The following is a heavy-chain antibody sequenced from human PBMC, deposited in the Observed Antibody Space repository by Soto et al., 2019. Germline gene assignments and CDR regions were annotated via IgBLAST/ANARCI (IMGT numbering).Heavy chain of an antibody. CDR1: GGSISSSSYY. J-gene: IGHJ4*02. V-gene: IGHV4-39*01. CDR3: ARSVPADYYGSGSYYPFDY. D-gene: IGHD3-10*01. Sequence: SETLSLTCSVSGGSISSSSYYWGWIRHPPGKGLEWIGSIYYSGSTYYNPSLKSRVTISVDTSKNQFSLKLSSVTAADTAVYYCARSVPADYYGSGSYYPFDYWGQGTLVTVSS. CDR2: IYYSGST.